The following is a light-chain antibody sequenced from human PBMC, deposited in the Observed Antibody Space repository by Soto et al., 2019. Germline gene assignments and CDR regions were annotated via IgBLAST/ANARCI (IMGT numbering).Light chain of an antibody. Sequence: DIQMTQSPSTLSASVGDRVTITCWASHSISSLLAWYQQKPGKAPKVIIYDISNLESGVPSRFSGSGSGTEFTLTISSLQPEDFATYYCQEYNTFSFTFGQGTRLEI. J-gene: IGKJ2*01. CDR2: DIS. V-gene: IGKV1-5*01. CDR1: HSISSL. CDR3: QEYNTFSFT.